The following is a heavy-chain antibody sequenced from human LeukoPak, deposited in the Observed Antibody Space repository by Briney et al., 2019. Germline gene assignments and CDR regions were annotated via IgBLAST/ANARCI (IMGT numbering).Heavy chain of an antibody. CDR2: ISGSGGST. V-gene: IGHV3-23*01. CDR3: AKVSYGVLDY. D-gene: IGHD4-17*01. J-gene: IGHJ4*02. Sequence: GGSLRLSCAASGFTFSSYAMSWVRQTPRKGLEWVSSISGSGGSTYYADAVKGRFAVSRDNSKNTLSLQMNSLRAEDTAIYYCAKVSYGVLDYWGQGTLVTVSS. CDR1: GFTFSSYA.